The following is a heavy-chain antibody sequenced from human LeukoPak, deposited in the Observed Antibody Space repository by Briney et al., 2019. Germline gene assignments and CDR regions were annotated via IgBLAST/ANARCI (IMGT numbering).Heavy chain of an antibody. CDR3: ARAGGWAREDYKGDAFHI. J-gene: IGHJ3*02. CDR1: GYTFTNYG. V-gene: IGHV1-18*01. CDR2: ISPYNGNS. D-gene: IGHD6-19*01. Sequence: GASVKVSCKASGYTFTNYGITWVRQAPGQGLEWMGWISPYNGNSNYAQKLQDRVTMTTATATTTAYMDLRSLRSDDTAVYYCARAGGWAREDYKGDAFHIWGQGTMVIVSS.